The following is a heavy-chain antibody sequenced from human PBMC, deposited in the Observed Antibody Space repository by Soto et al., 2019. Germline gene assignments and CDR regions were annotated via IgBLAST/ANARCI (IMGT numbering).Heavy chain of an antibody. CDR2: IIPIFGTA. CDR3: ARLLGYCSSTSCSTYDY. Sequence: QVQLVQSGAEVKKPGSSVKVSCKASGGTFSSYAISWVRQAPGQGLEWMGGIIPIFGTANYAQKFQGRVTITADESTSTAYMELSSLRSEATAVYYCARLLGYCSSTSCSTYDYWGQGTLVTVSS. D-gene: IGHD2-2*01. CDR1: GGTFSSYA. V-gene: IGHV1-69*01. J-gene: IGHJ4*02.